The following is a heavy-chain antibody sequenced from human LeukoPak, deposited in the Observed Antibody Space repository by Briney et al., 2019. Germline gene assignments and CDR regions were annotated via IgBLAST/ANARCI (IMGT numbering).Heavy chain of an antibody. D-gene: IGHD6-19*01. CDR3: ARDRDGSGWYEYFQH. V-gene: IGHV1-18*01. CDR1: GGTFSSYA. Sequence: ASVKVSCKASGGTFSSYAISWVRQAPGQGLEWMGWISGYNGNTNYAQKFQGRVTMTTDTSTNTAYMELRSLRSDDTAVYYCARDRDGSGWYEYFQHWGQGTLVTVSS. CDR2: ISGYNGNT. J-gene: IGHJ1*01.